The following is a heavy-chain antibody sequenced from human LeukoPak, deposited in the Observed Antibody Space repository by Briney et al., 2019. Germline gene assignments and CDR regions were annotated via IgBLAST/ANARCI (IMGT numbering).Heavy chain of an antibody. CDR2: ISAYNGNT. D-gene: IGHD3-22*01. J-gene: IGHJ3*02. V-gene: IGHV1-18*01. Sequence: ASVKVSCKASGYAFTSYGISWVRQAPGQGLEWMGWISAYNGNTNYAQKLQGRVTMTTDRSTSTAYMELRSLRSDDTAVYYCARDGGSYYYDSRAFDIWGQGTMVTVSS. CDR3: ARDGGSYYYDSRAFDI. CDR1: GYAFTSYG.